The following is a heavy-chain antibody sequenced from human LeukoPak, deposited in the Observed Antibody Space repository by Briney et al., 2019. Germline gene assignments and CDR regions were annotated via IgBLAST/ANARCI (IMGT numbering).Heavy chain of an antibody. CDR3: AREPPGY. Sequence: SETLSLTCTVSGGSVTSGNYYWNWIRQPAGKGLEWIGRIYTNGGASYNPSLKSRVTISIDASKNQFSLKLSSVTAADTTVYYCAREPPGYWGQGILVTVSS. CDR2: IYTNGGA. J-gene: IGHJ4*02. V-gene: IGHV4-61*02. CDR1: GGSVTSGNYY.